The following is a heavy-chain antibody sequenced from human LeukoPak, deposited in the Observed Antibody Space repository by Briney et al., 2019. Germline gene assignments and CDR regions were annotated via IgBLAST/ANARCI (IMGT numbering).Heavy chain of an antibody. V-gene: IGHV4-59*01. D-gene: IGHD6-6*01. Sequence: PSETLSLTCTVSGGSISSYYWSWIRQPPGKGLEWIGYIYYSGSTNYNPSLKSRVTISVDTSKNQFSLKLSSVTAADTAVYYCARTGPPSGYSSSVWYYYYGMDVWGQGTTVTVSS. CDR3: ARTGPPSGYSSSVWYYYYGMDV. CDR1: GGSISSYY. J-gene: IGHJ6*02. CDR2: IYYSGST.